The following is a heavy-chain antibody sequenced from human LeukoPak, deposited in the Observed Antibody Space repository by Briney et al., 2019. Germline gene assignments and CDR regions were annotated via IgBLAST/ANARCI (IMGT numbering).Heavy chain of an antibody. J-gene: IGHJ4*02. Sequence: GGALRLSCAASGFTFSSYAMSWVRQAPGKGVGGVSAISGSGGSTYYADSVKGRFTISRDNSKNTLYLQMNSLRAEDTAVYYCAKGAYDSSGSQDYWGQGTLVTVSS. D-gene: IGHD3-22*01. CDR2: ISGSGGST. CDR3: AKGAYDSSGSQDY. CDR1: GFTFSSYA. V-gene: IGHV3-23*01.